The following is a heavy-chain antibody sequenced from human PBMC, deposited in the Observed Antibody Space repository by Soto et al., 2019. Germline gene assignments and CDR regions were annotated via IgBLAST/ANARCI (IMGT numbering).Heavy chain of an antibody. V-gene: IGHV1-46*01. CDR3: AGMYHHDSSGYYDC. CDR1: GNSFTTYY. J-gene: IGHJ4*02. CDR2: INPSGGRT. Sequence: ASVKVSCKASGNSFTTYYMHWVRQAPGQGLEWMGIINPSGGRTTYAQKFQGRVTMTRDTSKSTFHMELSSLTSEDTAVYYCAGMYHHDSSGYYDCWCQGNLVTVSS. D-gene: IGHD3-22*01.